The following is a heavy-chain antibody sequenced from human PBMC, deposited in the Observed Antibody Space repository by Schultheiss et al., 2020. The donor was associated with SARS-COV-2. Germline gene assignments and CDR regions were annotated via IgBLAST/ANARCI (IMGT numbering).Heavy chain of an antibody. V-gene: IGHV3-49*04. CDR1: GFTFGDYA. J-gene: IGHJ4*02. Sequence: GGSLRLSCTGSGFTFGDYAMTWVRQAPGKGLEWVGFIRGKASGGTTEYAASVRGRFTISRDDSKSIAYLQMNILETEDTAVYYCARLAYGDYFDYWGQGTLVTVSS. CDR3: ARLAYGDYFDY. CDR2: IRGKASGGTT. D-gene: IGHD4-17*01.